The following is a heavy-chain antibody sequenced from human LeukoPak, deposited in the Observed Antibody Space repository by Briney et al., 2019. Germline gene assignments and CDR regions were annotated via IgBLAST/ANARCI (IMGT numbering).Heavy chain of an antibody. CDR2: IYYNGKT. CDR1: GYSISSPDSY. Sequence: SETLSLTCTVSGYSISSPDSYWGWIRQPPGKGLEYIGTIYYNGKTYYTPTRNSRVSISVDTSNNQFFLRLSSATAADTAVYFCARQRDWTFYYFGNWGQGSLVTVSS. J-gene: IGHJ4*02. D-gene: IGHD3/OR15-3a*01. CDR3: ARQRDWTFYYFGN. V-gene: IGHV4-39*01.